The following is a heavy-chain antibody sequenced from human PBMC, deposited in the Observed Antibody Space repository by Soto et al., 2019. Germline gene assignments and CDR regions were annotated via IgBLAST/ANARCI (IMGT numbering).Heavy chain of an antibody. J-gene: IGHJ5*02. Sequence: SETLSLTCTVSGGSISSYYWSWIRQPAGKGLEWIGRIYTSGSTNYNPSLKSRVTMSVDTSKNQFSLKLSSVTAADTAVYYCAREIDDYYDRSGPNCFDPWGQGTLVTVSS. CDR3: AREIDDYYDRSGPNCFDP. D-gene: IGHD3-22*01. CDR1: GGSISSYY. CDR2: IYTSGST. V-gene: IGHV4-4*07.